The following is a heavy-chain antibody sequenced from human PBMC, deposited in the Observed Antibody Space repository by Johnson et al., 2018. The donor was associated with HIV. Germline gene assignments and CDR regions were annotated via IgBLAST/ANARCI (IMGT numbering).Heavy chain of an antibody. Sequence: VQLVESGGGVVPPGRSLSLSCAASGFTFSSYAMHWVRQAPGKGLEWVSGINWNGGSTTYADSVKGRFTISRDNAKNSLYLQMRSLRAEDTALYYCARDPPPYCSGGSCYSGHAFDIWGQGTMVTVSS. CDR3: ARDPPPYCSGGSCYSGHAFDI. CDR1: GFTFSSYA. J-gene: IGHJ3*02. CDR2: INWNGGST. D-gene: IGHD2-15*01. V-gene: IGHV3-20*04.